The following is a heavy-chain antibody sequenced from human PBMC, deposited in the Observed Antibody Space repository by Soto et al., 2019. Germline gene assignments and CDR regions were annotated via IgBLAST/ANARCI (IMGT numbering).Heavy chain of an antibody. CDR1: GYAFTTYG. V-gene: IGHV1-18*01. Sequence: QVHLVQSGAEVKKPGASVKVSCKGSGYAFTTYGITWVRQAPGQGLEWMGWISAHNGNTNYAQKLQGRVTVTRDTSTSTAYMELRRLRSDDTGVYDCARGRDGDYWGQGAVVTVSS. D-gene: IGHD6-6*01. J-gene: IGHJ4*02. CDR3: ARGRDGDY. CDR2: ISAHNGNT.